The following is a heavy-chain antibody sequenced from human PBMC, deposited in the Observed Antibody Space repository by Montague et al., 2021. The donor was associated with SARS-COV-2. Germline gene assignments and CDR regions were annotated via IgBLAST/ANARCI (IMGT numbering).Heavy chain of an antibody. CDR1: GGSISSSGYY. D-gene: IGHD3-22*01. CDR2: IYYSGNT. V-gene: IGHV4-39*01. J-gene: IGHJ3*02. CDR3: ARLPPYRFNSNGHSYNAVDI. Sequence: SETLSLTCTVSGGSISSSGYYWGWIRQPPGKGLEWIGSIYYSGNTYYSPSLQSRVTISVDTSKNQFSLRLNSMTAADTAVYYCARLPPYRFNSNGHSYNAVDIWGQGTMVTVSS.